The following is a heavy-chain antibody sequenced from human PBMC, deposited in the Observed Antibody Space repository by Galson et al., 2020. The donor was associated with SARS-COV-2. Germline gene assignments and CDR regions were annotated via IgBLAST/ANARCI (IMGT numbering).Heavy chain of an antibody. D-gene: IGHD3-10*01. CDR3: ARGRVLLWFGDPPSNWFDP. CDR2: INHSGST. V-gene: IGHV4-34*01. J-gene: IGHJ5*02. Sequence: SQTLSLTCAVYGGSFSGYYWSWIRQPPGKGLEWIGEINHSGSTNYNPSLKSRVTISVDTSKNQFSLKLSSVTAADTAVYYCARGRVLLWFGDPPSNWFDPWGQGTLVTVSS. CDR1: GGSFSGYY.